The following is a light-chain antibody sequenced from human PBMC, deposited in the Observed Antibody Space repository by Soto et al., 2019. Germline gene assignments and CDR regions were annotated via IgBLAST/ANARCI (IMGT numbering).Light chain of an antibody. V-gene: IGKV3-11*01. CDR3: QQRSNWLWT. Sequence: DIVLTQSPAPLSLSPGERATLALRASPSVSSSLAWYQQKPGQAPRILIYDASNRATGIPARISGSGSGTDCTITISSLEPEDFAVYYGQQRSNWLWTFGQGTKVDIK. CDR2: DAS. J-gene: IGKJ1*01. CDR1: PSVSSS.